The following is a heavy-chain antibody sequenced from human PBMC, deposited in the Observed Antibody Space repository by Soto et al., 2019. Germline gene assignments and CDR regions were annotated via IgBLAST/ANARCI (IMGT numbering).Heavy chain of an antibody. V-gene: IGHV1-69*12. CDR1: GGTFSSYA. J-gene: IGHJ4*02. D-gene: IGHD4-17*01. CDR3: ERDRGLRWEGWTGY. CDR2: IIPIFGTA. Sequence: QVQLVQSGAEVQKPGSSVKVSCKASGGTFSSYAIRWVRQAPGQGLEWMGGIIPIFGTANYAQKVQGRVPITAYESTSTAKVELRSLGAEDTAVQDCERDRGLRWEGWTGYWGQGSQVTVPS.